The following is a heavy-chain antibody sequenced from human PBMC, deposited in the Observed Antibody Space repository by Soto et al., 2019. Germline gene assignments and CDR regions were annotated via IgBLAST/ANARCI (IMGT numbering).Heavy chain of an antibody. Sequence: QVQLQGSGPGLVKPSQTLSLTCTVSGGSISSGGYYWSWIRQHPGKGLEWIGYIYYSGSTYYNPSLKSRVTISVATSKNQFSLKLSSVTAADTAVYYCAASCVACGGFNYYGMDVWGQGTTVTVSS. D-gene: IGHD5-12*01. CDR3: AASCVACGGFNYYGMDV. CDR1: GGSISSGGYY. V-gene: IGHV4-31*03. CDR2: IYYSGST. J-gene: IGHJ6*02.